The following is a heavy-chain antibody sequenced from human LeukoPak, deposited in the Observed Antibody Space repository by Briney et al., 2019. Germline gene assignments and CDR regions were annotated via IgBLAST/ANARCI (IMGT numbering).Heavy chain of an antibody. CDR1: GGSFSGYY. J-gene: IGHJ3*02. Sequence: PSETLSLTCAVYGGSFSGYYWSWIRQPPGKGLEWIGEINHSGSTNYNPSLKSRVTISVDTSKNQFSLKLSSVTAADTAVYYCARRTDWGINDAFDIWGQGTMVTVSS. D-gene: IGHD7-27*01. CDR3: ARRTDWGINDAFDI. CDR2: INHSGST. V-gene: IGHV4-34*01.